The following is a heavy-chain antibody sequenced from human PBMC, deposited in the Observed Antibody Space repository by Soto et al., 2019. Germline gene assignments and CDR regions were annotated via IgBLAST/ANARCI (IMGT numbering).Heavy chain of an antibody. CDR1: GFTFSDYY. V-gene: IGHV3-11*01. Sequence: GGSLRLSCAASGFTFSDYYMSWIRQAPGKGLEWVSYISSSGSTIYYADSLKGQFTISRANAKNSLYLQMNSLRAEDTAVYYCARVMTTVTYDAFDIWGQGTMVTVSS. CDR3: ARVMTTVTYDAFDI. J-gene: IGHJ3*02. D-gene: IGHD4-17*01. CDR2: ISSSGSTI.